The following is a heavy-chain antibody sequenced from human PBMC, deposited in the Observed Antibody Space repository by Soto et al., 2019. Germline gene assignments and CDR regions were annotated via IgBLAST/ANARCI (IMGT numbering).Heavy chain of an antibody. Sequence: QVQLVRSGAEVKKPGSSVKVSCKASGGTFSSYAISWVRQAPGQGLEWMGGIIPIFGTANYAQKFQGRVTITADESTSTDYMELSSLRSEDTAVYYCARGGAYSSGWFQPHQTYDAFDIWGQGTMVTVSS. D-gene: IGHD6-19*01. CDR1: GGTFSSYA. J-gene: IGHJ3*02. CDR3: ARGGAYSSGWFQPHQTYDAFDI. V-gene: IGHV1-69*01. CDR2: IIPIFGTA.